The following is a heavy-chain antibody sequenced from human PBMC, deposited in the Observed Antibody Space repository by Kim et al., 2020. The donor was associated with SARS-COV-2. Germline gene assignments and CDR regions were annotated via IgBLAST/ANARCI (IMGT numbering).Heavy chain of an antibody. V-gene: IGHV1-8*01. CDR1: GYTFSSYD. J-gene: IGHJ6*02. CDR2: MNPNSGIT. Sequence: ASVKVSCKASGYTFSSYDIIWVRQATGQGLEWMVWMNPNSGITGYVQKLQGRVTMTRNTSISTADMELSSLRSEDTAVYYCARVRRGYSYGLWSYDDGMDDWGQGTTVTVAS. D-gene: IGHD5-18*01. CDR3: ARVRRGYSYGLWSYDDGMDD.